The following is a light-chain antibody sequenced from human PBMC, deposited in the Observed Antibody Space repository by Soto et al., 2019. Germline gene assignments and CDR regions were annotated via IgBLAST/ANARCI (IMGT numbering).Light chain of an antibody. J-gene: IGKJ1*01. CDR3: QQYNSGT. V-gene: IGKV1-5*03. CDR2: KAS. CDR1: QSISSW. Sequence: DIQMTQSPSTLSASVGDRVTITCRASQSISSWLAWYQQKPGKAPKLLIYKASSLESGVPSRFSGSGSGTEFTLTISSLQPDDFATYYCQQYNSGTFGQGTKV.